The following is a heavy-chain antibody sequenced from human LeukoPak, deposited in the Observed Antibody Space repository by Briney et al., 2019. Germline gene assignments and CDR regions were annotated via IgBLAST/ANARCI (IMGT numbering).Heavy chain of an antibody. CDR3: ARSHYLVVPAAIPRVDY. Sequence: AETLSLTCTVSGGSISSSSYYWGWIRQPPGKWLEWIGSIYYSGSTYYNPSLKSRVTISVDTSKNQFSLKLSSVTAADTAVYYCARSHYLVVPAAIPRVDYWGQGTLITVSS. J-gene: IGHJ4*02. CDR1: GGSISSSSYY. V-gene: IGHV4-39*01. D-gene: IGHD2-2*02. CDR2: IYYSGST.